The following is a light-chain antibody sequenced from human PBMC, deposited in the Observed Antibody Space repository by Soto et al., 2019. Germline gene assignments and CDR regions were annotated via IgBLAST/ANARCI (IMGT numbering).Light chain of an antibody. CDR2: GAS. Sequence: DIQMTQSPPTLSASVGDRVTITCRASQTISRWLAWHQQKPGKAPSLLIYGASNLHDGVPSRFSGSGSGTEFTLTISSLQPDDFATYYCQQYSSYSRWTFGQGTKVDIK. J-gene: IGKJ1*01. CDR3: QQYSSYSRWT. CDR1: QTISRW. V-gene: IGKV1-5*01.